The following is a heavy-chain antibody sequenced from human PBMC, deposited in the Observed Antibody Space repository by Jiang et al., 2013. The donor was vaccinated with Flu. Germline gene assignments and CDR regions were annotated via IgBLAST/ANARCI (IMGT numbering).Heavy chain of an antibody. V-gene: IGHV6-1*01. D-gene: IGHD7-27*01. CDR2: TYSRSKWYH. CDR3: ARETGGLQGYFDL. CDR1: GDSVSSNDAT. Sequence: QTLSLTCVISGDSVSSNDATWNWIRQSPSRGLEWLGRTYSRSKWYHDYAKSVESRITINPDTAKNQFSLRLNSATPDDAAVYYCARETGGLQGYFDLWGRGTLVTVSS. J-gene: IGHJ4*02.